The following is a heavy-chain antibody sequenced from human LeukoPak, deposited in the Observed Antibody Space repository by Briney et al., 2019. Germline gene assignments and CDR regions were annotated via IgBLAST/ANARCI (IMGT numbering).Heavy chain of an antibody. Sequence: GGSLRLSCAASGFTFSSYGMHWVRQAPGKGLEWVAFIRYDGNNKYYADSVKGRFTISRDNSKNTLYLQMNSLRTEDTAIYYCVKDRDTWLLGDAFDIWGQGTMVTVSS. CDR3: VKDRDTWLLGDAFDI. D-gene: IGHD5-12*01. J-gene: IGHJ3*02. CDR2: IRYDGNNK. V-gene: IGHV3-30*02. CDR1: GFTFSSYG.